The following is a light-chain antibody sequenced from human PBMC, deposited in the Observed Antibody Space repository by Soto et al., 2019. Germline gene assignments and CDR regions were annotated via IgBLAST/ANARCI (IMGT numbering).Light chain of an antibody. CDR2: VAS. CDR3: QQLKSYTT. V-gene: IGKV1-9*01. J-gene: IGKJ2*01. CDR1: QDISNY. Sequence: DIQLTQSPSFLSASVGDRVSITCRASQDISNYLAWYQQKPGKAPKLLIYVASILQSGIPSRFSGSGSGTEFTLTISSLQPEDFATYYCQQLKSYTTFGQGTKLEIK.